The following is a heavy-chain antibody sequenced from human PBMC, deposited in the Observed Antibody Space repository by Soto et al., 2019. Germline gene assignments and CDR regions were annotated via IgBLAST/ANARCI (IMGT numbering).Heavy chain of an antibody. CDR1: GGSISSGGYY. CDR2: IYYSGST. CDR3: ARDFGVVVPAAIPYYYGMDI. V-gene: IGHV4-31*03. D-gene: IGHD2-2*01. J-gene: IGHJ6*02. Sequence: QVQLQESGPGLVKPSQTLSLTCTVSGGSISSGGYYWSWIRQHPGKGLEWIGYIYYSGSTYYNPSLKSRVTISVDTSKNQFSLKLSSVTAADTAVYYCARDFGVVVPAAIPYYYGMDIWGQGTTVTVSS.